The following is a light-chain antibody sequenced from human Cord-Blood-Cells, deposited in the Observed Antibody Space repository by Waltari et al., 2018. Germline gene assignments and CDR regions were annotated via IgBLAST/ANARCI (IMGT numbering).Light chain of an antibody. Sequence: QSALTQPASVSGSPGQSITISCTATSSDVGGSNSVPWYQQHPGKAPKLMIYDVSNRPSGVSNRFSGSKSGNTASLTISGLQAEDEADYYCSSYTSSSTPWVFGGGTKLTVL. CDR2: DVS. CDR3: SSYTSSSTPWV. J-gene: IGLJ3*02. CDR1: SSDVGGSNS. V-gene: IGLV2-14*01.